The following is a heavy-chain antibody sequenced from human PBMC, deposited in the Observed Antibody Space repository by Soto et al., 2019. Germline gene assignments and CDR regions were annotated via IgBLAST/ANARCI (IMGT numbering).Heavy chain of an antibody. J-gene: IGHJ6*03. Sequence: ASVKVSCKASGGTFSSYTISWVRQAPGQGLEWMGRIIPILGIANYAQKFQGRVTITADKSTSTAYMELSSLRSEDTAVYYCAGVVGHFLTETAAYYYKYTDVWGKGTPVTVSS. CDR1: GGTFSSYT. CDR3: AGVVGHFLTETAAYYYKYTDV. D-gene: IGHD1-20*01. V-gene: IGHV1-69*02. CDR2: IIPILGIA.